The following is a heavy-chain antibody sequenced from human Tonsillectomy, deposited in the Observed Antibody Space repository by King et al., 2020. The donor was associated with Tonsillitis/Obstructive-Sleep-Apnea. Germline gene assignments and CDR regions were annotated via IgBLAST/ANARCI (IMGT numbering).Heavy chain of an antibody. CDR2: ISGSGGST. D-gene: IGHD6-13*01. CDR1: GFTFSSYA. CDR3: AKTLSIAAAGIYYFDY. J-gene: IGHJ4*02. Sequence: VQLVESGGGLVQPGGSQRLSCAASGFTFSSYAMSWVRQAPGKGLEWVSAISGSGGSTYYADSVKGRFTISRDNSKNTLYLQMNSLRAEDTAVYYCAKTLSIAAAGIYYFDYWGQGTLVTVSS. V-gene: IGHV3-23*04.